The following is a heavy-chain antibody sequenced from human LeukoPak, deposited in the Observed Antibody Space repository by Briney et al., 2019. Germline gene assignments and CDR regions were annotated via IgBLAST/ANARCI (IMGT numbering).Heavy chain of an antibody. J-gene: IGHJ6*02. Sequence: GASVKVSCKVSGYTLTELSMHWGRQAPGKGLEWMGGFDPEDGETIYAQKFQGRVTMTEDTSTDTAYMELSSLRSEDTAVYYCATPTVTTSPRGWYYYYGMDVWGQGTTVTVSS. CDR2: FDPEDGET. V-gene: IGHV1-24*01. CDR3: ATPTVTTSPRGWYYYYGMDV. CDR1: GYTLTELS. D-gene: IGHD4-11*01.